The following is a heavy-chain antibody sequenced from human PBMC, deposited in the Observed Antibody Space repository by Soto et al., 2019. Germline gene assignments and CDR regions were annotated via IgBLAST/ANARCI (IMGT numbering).Heavy chain of an antibody. V-gene: IGHV3-48*01. J-gene: IGHJ5*02. CDR2: ISSSSSTI. Sequence: GGSLRLSCAASGFTFSSYSMNWVRQAPGKGLEWVSYISSSSSTIYYADSVKGRFTISRDNAKNSLYLQMNSLRAEDTAVYYCARPQDNYYGSGTDPWGQGTLVTVSS. D-gene: IGHD3-10*01. CDR1: GFTFSSYS. CDR3: ARPQDNYYGSGTDP.